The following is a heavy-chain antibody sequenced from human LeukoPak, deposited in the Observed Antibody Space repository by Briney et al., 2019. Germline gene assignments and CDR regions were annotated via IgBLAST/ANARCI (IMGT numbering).Heavy chain of an antibody. CDR2: IYYSGST. D-gene: IGHD1-26*01. CDR1: GGSISSNSYY. V-gene: IGHV4-39*01. CDR3: ARLGGRELRNWFDP. J-gene: IGHJ5*02. Sequence: SETLSLTCTVSGGSISSNSYYWGWIRQPPGKGLEWIGSIYYSGSTYYNPSLKSRVTISVDTSKNQFSLKLSSVTAADTAVYYCARLGGRELRNWFDPWGQGTLVTVSS.